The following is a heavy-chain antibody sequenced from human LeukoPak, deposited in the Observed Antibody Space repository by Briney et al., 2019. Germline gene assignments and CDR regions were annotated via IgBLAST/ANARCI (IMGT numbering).Heavy chain of an antibody. D-gene: IGHD4-23*01. Sequence: PGRSLRLSCAASGFTFSNFGMHWFRQAPGRGLEWVAVISYDGSNEDYADSVKGRFTVSRDNSKNTLYLQVNSLRVEDTAVYYCAREFTTVVTGRLFDYWGQGTLVTVSS. CDR2: ISYDGSNE. CDR3: AREFTTVVTGRLFDY. CDR1: GFTFSNFG. V-gene: IGHV3-30-3*01. J-gene: IGHJ4*02.